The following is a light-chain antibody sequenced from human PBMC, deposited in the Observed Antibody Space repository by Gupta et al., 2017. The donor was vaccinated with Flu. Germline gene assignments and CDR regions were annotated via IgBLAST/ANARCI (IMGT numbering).Light chain of an antibody. CDR1: RVIDNW. Sequence: YRRSIKCRASRVIDNWLGWYQQKPGKPPKRLIYGVSSWRGGVPSRFNGSGSGTEFSLTITSLQSEDFGTYYCQQAYSFPRTFGQGTKVDIK. CDR2: GVS. CDR3: QQAYSFPRT. J-gene: IGKJ1*01. V-gene: IGKV1-12*01.